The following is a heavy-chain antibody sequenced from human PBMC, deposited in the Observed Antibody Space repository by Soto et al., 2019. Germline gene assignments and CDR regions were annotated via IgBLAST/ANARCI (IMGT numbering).Heavy chain of an antibody. CDR1: GGSISSYY. V-gene: IGHV4-39*01. CDR2: IYYSGST. D-gene: IGHD2-2*02. Sequence: SETLSLTCTVSGGSISSYYWSWIRQPPGKGLEWIGSIYYSGSTYYNPSLKSRVTISVDTSKNQFSLKLSSVTAADTAVYYCARLGLGYCSSTSCYNGYYFDYWGQGTLVTVSS. CDR3: ARLGLGYCSSTSCYNGYYFDY. J-gene: IGHJ4*02.